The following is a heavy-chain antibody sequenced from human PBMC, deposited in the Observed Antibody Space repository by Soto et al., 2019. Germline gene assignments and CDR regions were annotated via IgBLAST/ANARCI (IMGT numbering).Heavy chain of an antibody. V-gene: IGHV1-69*02. Sequence: QVQLVQSGAEVKKPGSSVRVSCKASGDTFTFYSINWVRQAPGLGLEWMGRINPILSMSNYAQRFQGRGTMTADKSKSTAYMGLSSLRSEDTAMYYCASSYGSGYRAFDYWGQGALVTVSS. CDR2: INPILSMS. J-gene: IGHJ4*02. D-gene: IGHD3-10*01. CDR1: GDTFTFYS. CDR3: ASSYGSGYRAFDY.